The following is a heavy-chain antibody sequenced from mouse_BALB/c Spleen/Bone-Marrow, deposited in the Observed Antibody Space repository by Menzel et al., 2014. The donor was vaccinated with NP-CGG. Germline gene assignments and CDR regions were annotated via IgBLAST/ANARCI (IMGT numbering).Heavy chain of an antibody. CDR1: GYTFTSYW. V-gene: IGHV1-5*01. CDR3: TRVITTGSAWFAY. D-gene: IGHD2-4*01. J-gene: IGHJ3*01. Sequence: VQLQQSGTVLARPGASVKMSCKASGYTFTSYWMHWVKQRPGQGLEWIGAIYPGNSDTSYNQKFKGKAKLTAVTSTSPAYMELSSLTNEDSAVYYCTRVITTGSAWFAYWGQGTLVAVSA. CDR2: IYPGNSDT.